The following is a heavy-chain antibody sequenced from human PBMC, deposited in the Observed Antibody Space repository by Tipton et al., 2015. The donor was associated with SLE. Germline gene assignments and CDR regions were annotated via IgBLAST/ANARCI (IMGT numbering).Heavy chain of an antibody. Sequence: TLFLTCTVSCGSIRSYYWSWIRQPPGKGLEWIGYIYYSGRTNYNPSLKSRVTISVDTSKNQFSLKLSSVTAADTAVYYCARAGGNGNYFDYWGQGTLVTVSS. J-gene: IGHJ4*02. CDR1: CGSIRSYY. V-gene: IGHV4-59*01. CDR2: IYYSGRT. CDR3: ARAGGNGNYFDY. D-gene: IGHD4-23*01.